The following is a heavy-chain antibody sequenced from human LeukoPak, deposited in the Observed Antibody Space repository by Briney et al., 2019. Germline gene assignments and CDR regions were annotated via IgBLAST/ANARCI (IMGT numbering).Heavy chain of an antibody. CDR1: GFTFSSYA. Sequence: GGSLRLSCTASGFTFSSYAMSWVRQAPGKGLEWVSAISGSGGYTYYADSVKGRFTISRDNSKNTLSLQMSSLRAEDTAVYYCAKDSGNYYDSSGYFVSAFDVWGQGTMVTVSS. CDR3: AKDSGNYYDSSGYFVSAFDV. V-gene: IGHV3-23*01. D-gene: IGHD3-22*01. CDR2: ISGSGGYT. J-gene: IGHJ3*01.